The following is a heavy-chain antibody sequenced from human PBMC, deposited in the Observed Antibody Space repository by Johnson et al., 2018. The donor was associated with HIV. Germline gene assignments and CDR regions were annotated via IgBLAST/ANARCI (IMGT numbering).Heavy chain of an antibody. CDR3: AVEGGRNPDGFDI. J-gene: IGHJ3*02. D-gene: IGHD3-16*02. Sequence: VQLVESGGGSVQPGGFLRLSCAASGFTVSSNYMSWVRQAPGKGLECVSAISDSGGRTDYADSVKGRFSISRDNSKNTLYLQMNSLRAEDTAVYYCAVEGGRNPDGFDIWGQGTTVTVSS. V-gene: IGHV3-23*04. CDR1: GFTVSSNY. CDR2: ISDSGGRT.